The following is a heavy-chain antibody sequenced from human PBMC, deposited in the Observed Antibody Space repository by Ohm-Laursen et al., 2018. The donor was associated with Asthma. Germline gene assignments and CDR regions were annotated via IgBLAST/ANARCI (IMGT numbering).Heavy chain of an antibody. CDR3: AKVKDYGDYWYFDL. Sequence: SLRLSCAASGFTFSYYSMIWVRQAPGKGLEWVAVISYDGSNKYYADSVKGRFTISRDNSKNTLYLQMNSLRAEDTAVYYCAKVKDYGDYWYFDLWGRGTLVTVSS. J-gene: IGHJ2*01. CDR1: GFTFSYYS. D-gene: IGHD4-17*01. CDR2: ISYDGSNK. V-gene: IGHV3-30*18.